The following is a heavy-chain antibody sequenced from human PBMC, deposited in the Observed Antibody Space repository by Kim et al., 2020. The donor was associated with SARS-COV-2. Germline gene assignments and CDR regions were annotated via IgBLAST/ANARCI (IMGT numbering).Heavy chain of an antibody. V-gene: IGHV3-48*04. D-gene: IGHD6-13*01. J-gene: IGHJ4*02. Sequence: GGSLRLSCAASGFTFSSYSMNWVRQAPGKGLEWVSYISSSSSTIYYADSVKGRFTISRDNAKNSLYLQMNSLRAEDTAVYYCARDPPGGYSSSFPDYWGQGTLVTVSS. CDR3: ARDPPGGYSSSFPDY. CDR1: GFTFSSYS. CDR2: ISSSSSTI.